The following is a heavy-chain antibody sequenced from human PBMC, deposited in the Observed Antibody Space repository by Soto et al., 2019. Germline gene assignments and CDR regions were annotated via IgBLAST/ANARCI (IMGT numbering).Heavy chain of an antibody. Sequence: SETLSLTCTVSGGSISPYHWTWIRQPPGTGLEWIGEINHSGSTNYNPSLKSRVTISVDTSKNQFSLKLTSVTAADTAVYYCARDKITGLFDYWGQGTLVTVSS. CDR1: GGSISPYH. J-gene: IGHJ4*02. CDR3: ARDKITGLFDY. D-gene: IGHD2-8*02. V-gene: IGHV4-34*01. CDR2: INHSGST.